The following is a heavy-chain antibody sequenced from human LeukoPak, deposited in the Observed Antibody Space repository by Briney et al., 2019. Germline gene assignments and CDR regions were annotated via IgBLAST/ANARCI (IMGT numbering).Heavy chain of an antibody. CDR3: AKYCSGGSCYSGLDY. CDR2: VSGTADGT. D-gene: IGHD2-15*01. Sequence: GGSLRLSCAASGFTFSSYAMSWVRQAPGKGLEWVSTVSGTADGTYYADSVKGRFTISRDNSKNMLYLQMNSLRVEDTAVYYCAKYCSGGSCYSGLDYWGQGTLVTVSS. J-gene: IGHJ4*02. V-gene: IGHV3-23*01. CDR1: GFTFSSYA.